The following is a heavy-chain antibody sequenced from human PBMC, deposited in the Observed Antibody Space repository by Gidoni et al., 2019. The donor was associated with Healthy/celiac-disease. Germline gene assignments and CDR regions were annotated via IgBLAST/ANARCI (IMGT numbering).Heavy chain of an antibody. CDR3: ARGGGPLGY. D-gene: IGHD1-26*01. V-gene: IGHV4-34*01. J-gene: IGHJ4*02. Sequence: QVQLQQWGAGLLKPSETLSLTCAVHGGSFSGYYWSWIRQPPGKGLEWIGEINHSGSTNYNPSLKSRVTISVDTSKNQFSLKLSSVTAADTAVYYCARGGGPLGYWGQGTLVTVSS. CDR2: INHSGST. CDR1: GGSFSGYY.